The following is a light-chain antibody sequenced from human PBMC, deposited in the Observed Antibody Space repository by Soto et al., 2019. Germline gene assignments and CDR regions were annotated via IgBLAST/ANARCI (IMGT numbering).Light chain of an antibody. J-gene: IGKJ1*01. V-gene: IGKV1-27*01. CDR1: QAIGNY. CDR3: QEYNSVPWT. CDR2: GAS. Sequence: DIQMTQSPSSLSASVGDRVTIACRASQAIGNYLAWYQQRPGKVPKLLIYGASTLQSGVPFRFGVSGSGTDFTLTISSLQAEDVATYYCQEYNSVPWTFGQGTKVEIK.